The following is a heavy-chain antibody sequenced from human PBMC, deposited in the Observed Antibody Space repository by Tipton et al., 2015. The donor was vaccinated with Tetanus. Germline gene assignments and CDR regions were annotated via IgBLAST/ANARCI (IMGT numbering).Heavy chain of an antibody. D-gene: IGHD6-19*01. CDR2: VSYSGRT. CDR3: ARGSGWADF. Sequence: TLSLTCTVSGGSVRSGDYSWNWIRQPPGKGLEWLAYVSYSGRTNSNYSLKSRVTISQDTSKKQFSLRLTSVTAADTAVYYCARGSGWADFWGQGTQVPVSS. CDR1: GGSVRSGDYS. J-gene: IGHJ4*02. V-gene: IGHV4-61*08.